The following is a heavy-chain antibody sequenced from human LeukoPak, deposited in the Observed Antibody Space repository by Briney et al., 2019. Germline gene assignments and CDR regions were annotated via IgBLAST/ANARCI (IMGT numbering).Heavy chain of an antibody. Sequence: GGSLRLSCAVSGFTFSTYDMSWVRQAPGKGLEWVSAISGSGGSTYYADSVKGRFTISRDNSKNTLYLQLKSLRAEDTAVYYCARGLGSPNWGQGTLVTVSS. CDR3: ARGLGSPN. J-gene: IGHJ4*02. CDR2: ISGSGGST. D-gene: IGHD3-10*01. CDR1: GFTFSTYD. V-gene: IGHV3-23*01.